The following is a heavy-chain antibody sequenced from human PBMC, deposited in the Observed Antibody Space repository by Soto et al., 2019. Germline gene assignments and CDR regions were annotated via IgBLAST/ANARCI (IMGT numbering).Heavy chain of an antibody. D-gene: IGHD2-2*02. CDR1: GFTFSSYA. Sequence: EVQLLESGGGLVQPGGSLRLSCAASGFTFSSYAMSWVRQAPGKGLERVSAISGSGGSTYYADSVKGRFTISRDNSKNTLYLQMNSLRAEDTAVYYCATSPIYYYYGMDVWGQGTTVTVSS. CDR2: ISGSGGST. J-gene: IGHJ6*02. CDR3: ATSPIYYYYGMDV. V-gene: IGHV3-23*01.